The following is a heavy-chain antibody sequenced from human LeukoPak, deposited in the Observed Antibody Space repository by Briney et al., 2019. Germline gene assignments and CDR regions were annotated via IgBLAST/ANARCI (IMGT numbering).Heavy chain of an antibody. CDR1: GGSFSGYY. Sequence: SETLSLTCAVYGGSFSGYYWSWIRQPPGNGLEGIGEINHSGSTNYNPSLKSRVTISVDTSKNQFSLKLSSVTAADTAVYYCARGRLRVAVAGTRYFDLWGRGTLVTVSS. J-gene: IGHJ2*01. V-gene: IGHV4-34*01. CDR3: ARGRLRVAVAGTRYFDL. CDR2: INHSGST. D-gene: IGHD6-19*01.